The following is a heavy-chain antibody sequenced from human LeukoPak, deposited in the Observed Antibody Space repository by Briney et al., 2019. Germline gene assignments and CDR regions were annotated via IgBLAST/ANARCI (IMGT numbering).Heavy chain of an antibody. CDR1: GFTFDDYA. CDR2: ISWNSGSI. J-gene: IGHJ3*02. D-gene: IGHD1-26*01. Sequence: GGSLRLSCAASGFTFDDYAMHWVRHARGKGLEWVSGISWNSGSIDYADSVKGRFTISRDNAKNSLYLQMNSLRAEDTALYYCAKGRELSDAFDIWGQRTMVTVSS. V-gene: IGHV3-9*01. CDR3: AKGRELSDAFDI.